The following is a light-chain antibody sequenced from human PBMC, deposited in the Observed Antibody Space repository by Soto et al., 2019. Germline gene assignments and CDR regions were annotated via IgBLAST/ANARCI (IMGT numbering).Light chain of an antibody. CDR3: SSYTSSSTLG. Sequence: HSALTQPASVSGSPGQSITISCTGTSSDVGGYNYVSWYQQHPGKAPKLMIYDVSNRPSGVSNRFSGSKSGNTASLTISGLQAEDEADYYCSSYTSSSTLGFGTGTQLTVL. CDR1: SSDVGGYNY. J-gene: IGLJ1*01. CDR2: DVS. V-gene: IGLV2-14*01.